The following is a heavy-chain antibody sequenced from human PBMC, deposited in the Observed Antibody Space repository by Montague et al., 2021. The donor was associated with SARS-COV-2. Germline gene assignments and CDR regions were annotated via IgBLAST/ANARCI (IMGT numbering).Heavy chain of an antibody. CDR2: IYYSGST. J-gene: IGHJ3*02. CDR3: AMRGGAPDAFDI. CDR1: GGSIRTSSYY. Sequence: SETPSLTCTVSGGSIRTSSYYWGWIRQPPGKGLDWIGSIYYSGSTYYNPSLKSRVTISVDTSKNQFSLKLSSVTAADTAVYYCAMRGGAPDAFDIWGQGTMVIVSS. D-gene: IGHD4-17*01. V-gene: IGHV4-39*05.